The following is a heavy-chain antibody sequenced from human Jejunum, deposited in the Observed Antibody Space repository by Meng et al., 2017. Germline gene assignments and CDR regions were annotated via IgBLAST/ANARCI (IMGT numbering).Heavy chain of an antibody. V-gene: IGHV6-1*01. CDR1: GDCFSSNSAG. J-gene: IGHJ4*02. D-gene: IGHD1-26*01. CDR3: AGGGLVRSTRGYFDY. CDR2: TYYRSKWYI. Sequence: IQLQQSGPGLVKPSQTLPLNSASSGDCFSSNSAGWNWIRQSPSRGLEWLGRTYYRSKWYIDYAVSVKSRITINPDTSKHQFSLHLNSVTPEVTAVYYCAGGGLVRSTRGYFDYWGQGTLVTVSS.